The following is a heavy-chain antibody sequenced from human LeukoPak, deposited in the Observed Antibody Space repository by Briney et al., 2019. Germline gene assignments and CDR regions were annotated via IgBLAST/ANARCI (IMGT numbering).Heavy chain of an antibody. D-gene: IGHD5-24*01. J-gene: IGHJ6*03. Sequence: GGSLRLSCAASGFTFDDYAMHWVRQAPGKGLEWVSVIYSGGSTYYADSVKGRFTISRDNSKNTLYLQMNSLRAEDTAVYYCARDFRDGYNHYYYYMDVWGKGTTVTISS. V-gene: IGHV3-53*01. CDR2: IYSGGST. CDR1: GFTFDDYA. CDR3: ARDFRDGYNHYYYYMDV.